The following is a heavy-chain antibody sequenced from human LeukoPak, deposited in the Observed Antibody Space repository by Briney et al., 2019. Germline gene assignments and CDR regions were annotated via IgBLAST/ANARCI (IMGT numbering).Heavy chain of an antibody. Sequence: GGSLRLSCAASGFTFSSYGMSWVRQAPGKGLEWVSAISGSGGSTYYADSVKGRFTISRDNSKNTLYLQMNGLRAEDTAVYYCAKDIVGATEGFDYWGQGTLVTVSS. CDR2: ISGSGGST. CDR1: GFTFSSYG. CDR3: AKDIVGATEGFDY. J-gene: IGHJ4*02. D-gene: IGHD1-26*01. V-gene: IGHV3-23*01.